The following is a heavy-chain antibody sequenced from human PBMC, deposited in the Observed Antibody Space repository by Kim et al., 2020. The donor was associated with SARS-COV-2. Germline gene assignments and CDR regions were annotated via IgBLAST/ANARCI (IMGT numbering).Heavy chain of an antibody. D-gene: IGHD2-15*01. CDR3: AAQFGSYSAGTCNLAY. Sequence: GGSLRLSCAASGFNFDDYAMWWVRQTPGKGLEWVSTIGGIDSGTHYADSVKGRFTISRDKSKNTVYLQVNNLGAEDTAVYYCAAQFGSYSAGTCNLAYWGGGTLVTVSS. J-gene: IGHJ4*02. V-gene: IGHV3-23*01. CDR2: IGGIDSGT. CDR1: GFNFDDYA.